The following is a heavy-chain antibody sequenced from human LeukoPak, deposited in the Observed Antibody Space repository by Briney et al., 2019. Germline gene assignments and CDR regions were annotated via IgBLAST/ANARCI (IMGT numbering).Heavy chain of an antibody. D-gene: IGHD2-15*01. CDR1: GNYW. CDR3: ARVRVVSATLYYYYGMDV. Sequence: GGSLKLSCAASGNYWMHWVRQAPGKGLVWVSHINSDGSWTSYADSVKGRFTISRDNSKNTLYLQMNSLRAEDMAVYYCARVRVVSATLYYYYGMDVWGQGTTVTVSS. J-gene: IGHJ6*02. CDR2: INSDGSWT. V-gene: IGHV3-74*01.